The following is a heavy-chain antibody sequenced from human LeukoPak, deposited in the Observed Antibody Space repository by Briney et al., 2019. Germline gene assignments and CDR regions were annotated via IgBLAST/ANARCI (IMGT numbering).Heavy chain of an antibody. J-gene: IGHJ4*02. CDR1: GFTFSSYG. D-gene: IGHD5-24*01. CDR2: IRYDGSNK. CDR3: ARPSPPGDGYNPCDY. Sequence: GGSLRLSCAASGFTFSSYGMHWVRQAPGKGLEWVAFIRYDGSNKYYADSVKGRFTISRDNSKNTLYLQMSSLRAEDTAVYYCARPSPPGDGYNPCDYWGPGTLVTVSS. V-gene: IGHV3-30*02.